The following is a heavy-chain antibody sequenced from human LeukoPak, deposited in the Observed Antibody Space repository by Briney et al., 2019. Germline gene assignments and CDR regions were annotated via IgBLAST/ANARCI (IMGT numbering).Heavy chain of an antibody. Sequence: GGSLRLSCAASGFTFNSYAMSWVCQAPGKGLEWVSAISGSGGSTYYADSVKGRFTISRDNSKNTLYLQMNSLRAEDTAVYYCAKNLNVVVGATSGYWGQGTLVTVSS. D-gene: IGHD1-26*01. CDR2: ISGSGGST. V-gene: IGHV3-23*01. CDR1: GFTFNSYA. CDR3: AKNLNVVVGATSGY. J-gene: IGHJ4*02.